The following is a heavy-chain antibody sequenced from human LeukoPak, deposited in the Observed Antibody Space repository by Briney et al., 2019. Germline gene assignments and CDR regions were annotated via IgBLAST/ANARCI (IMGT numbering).Heavy chain of an antibody. CDR2: INHSGIT. V-gene: IGHV4-38-2*01. J-gene: IGHJ4*02. CDR1: GYSIRSGHY. CDR3: ARSGDYIKEGFDY. D-gene: IGHD3-22*01. Sequence: PSETLSLTCAVPGYSIRSGHYWGWIRQSPGKGLEWIGSINHSGITEYHPSLNSRVTLSVDTSKKQFSLQLKSVTAADRALYYCARSGDYIKEGFDYWGQGTQVTVSS.